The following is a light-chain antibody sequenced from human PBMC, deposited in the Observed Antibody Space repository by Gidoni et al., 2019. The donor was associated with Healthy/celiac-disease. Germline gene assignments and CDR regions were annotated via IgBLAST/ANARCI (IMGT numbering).Light chain of an antibody. V-gene: IGKV1-8*01. J-gene: IGKJ1*01. CDR2: AAS. CDR1: QGISSY. CDR3: QQYYSYPRT. Sequence: AIRMTQSPSSLSASTGDRVPIPCRASQGISSYLAWYQQKPGKAPKLLIYAASTLQSGVPSRFCGSGSCTDFTLTISCLQSEDFATYYCQQYYSYPRTFGQGTKVEIK.